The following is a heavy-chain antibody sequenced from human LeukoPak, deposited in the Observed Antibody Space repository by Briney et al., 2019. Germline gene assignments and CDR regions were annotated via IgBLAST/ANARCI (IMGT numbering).Heavy chain of an antibody. J-gene: IGHJ2*01. D-gene: IGHD3-22*01. Sequence: SVKVSCKASGGTFSSYAISWVRQAPGLGLEWMGGIIPIFGTANYAQKFQGRVTITTDESTSTAYMELSSLRSEDTAVYYCARQYDSSGYPFDYWGRGTLVTVSS. CDR3: ARQYDSSGYPFDY. CDR2: IIPIFGTA. CDR1: GGTFSSYA. V-gene: IGHV1-69*05.